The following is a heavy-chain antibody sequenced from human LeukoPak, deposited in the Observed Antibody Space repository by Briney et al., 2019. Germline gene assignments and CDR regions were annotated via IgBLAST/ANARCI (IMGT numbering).Heavy chain of an antibody. V-gene: IGHV3-21*01. Sequence: GGSLRLSCAASGFTFSSYSMNWVRQAPGKGLEWVSSISSSSSYIYYADSVKGRFTISRANAKNSLYLQMNSLRAEDTAVYYCARDWQYYYDSSGKVHFDYWGQGTLVTVSS. CDR2: ISSSSSYI. CDR1: GFTFSSYS. CDR3: ARDWQYYYDSSGKVHFDY. J-gene: IGHJ4*02. D-gene: IGHD3-22*01.